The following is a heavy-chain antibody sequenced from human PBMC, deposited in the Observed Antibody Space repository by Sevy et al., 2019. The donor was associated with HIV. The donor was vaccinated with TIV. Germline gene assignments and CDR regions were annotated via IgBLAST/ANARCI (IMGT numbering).Heavy chain of an antibody. V-gene: IGHV1-18*01. CDR2: ISTYRGET. J-gene: IGHJ4*02. CDR3: SRDSDGSGHYYSYYFDY. D-gene: IGHD3-22*01. Sequence: ASVKVSCKASGYTFTTYPIGWVRQAPGQGLEWMGWISTYRGETRDSQKFQGGATMTTDTSTSTSYLELRSRRSHDTAVYDCSRDSDGSGHYYSYYFDYWGQGTMVTVSS. CDR1: GYTFTTYP.